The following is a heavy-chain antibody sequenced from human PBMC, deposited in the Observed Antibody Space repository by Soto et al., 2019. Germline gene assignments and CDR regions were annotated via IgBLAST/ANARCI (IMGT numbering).Heavy chain of an antibody. CDR2: LYDVDGS. CDR3: STWHEREHAFDV. J-gene: IGHJ3*01. V-gene: IGHV3-53*01. CDR1: GLTISGKKY. Sequence: DVQLVESGGGLIQPGESLRLSCAAFGLTISGKKYVAWVRQAPGKGLEWVSALYDVDGSFYADSVTGRFTTSGDSSKTTVYLQMNELRPDDTAVYYCSTWHEREHAFDVWGQGTTVTISS. D-gene: IGHD1-1*01.